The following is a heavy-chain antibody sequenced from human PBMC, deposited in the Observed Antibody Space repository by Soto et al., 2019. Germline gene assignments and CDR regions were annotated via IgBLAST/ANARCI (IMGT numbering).Heavy chain of an antibody. Sequence: PXGSLILSCSASGFTFSSYWMTWVRQAPGKGLEWVANIKQDGSEKYYVDSVKGRFTISRDNAKNSLYLQMNSLRAEDTAVYYCARQLIVVVITRYGMDVWGQGTTVTVSS. CDR3: ARQLIVVVITRYGMDV. CDR1: GFTFSSYW. CDR2: IKQDGSEK. D-gene: IGHD3-22*01. V-gene: IGHV3-7*01. J-gene: IGHJ6*02.